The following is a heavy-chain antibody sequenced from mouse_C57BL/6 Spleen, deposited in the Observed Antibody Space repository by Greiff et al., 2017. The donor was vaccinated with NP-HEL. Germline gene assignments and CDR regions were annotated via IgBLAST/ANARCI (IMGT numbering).Heavy chain of an antibody. CDR2: ISYDGSN. D-gene: IGHD3-3*01. J-gene: IGHJ2*01. V-gene: IGHV3-6*01. CDR3: ARRAGSFDY. CDR1: GYSITSGYY. Sequence: EVKLQESGPGLVKPSQSLSLTCSVTGYSITSGYYWNWIRQFPGNKLEWMGYISYDGSNNYNPSLKNRISITRDTSKNQFFLKLNSVTTEDTATYYCARRAGSFDYWGQGTTLTVSS.